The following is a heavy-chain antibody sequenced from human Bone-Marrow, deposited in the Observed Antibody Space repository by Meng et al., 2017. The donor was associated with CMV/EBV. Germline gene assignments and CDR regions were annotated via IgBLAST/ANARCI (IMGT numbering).Heavy chain of an antibody. Sequence: SGFTLSRYSMNWVRQAPGKGLEWVSSISSSSSYIYYADSVKGRFTISRDNAKNSLYLQMNSLRAEDTAVYYCARDPGSGSYYGGDYWGQGTLVTVSS. CDR1: GFTLSRYS. CDR2: ISSSSSYI. CDR3: ARDPGSGSYYGGDY. V-gene: IGHV3-21*01. J-gene: IGHJ4*02. D-gene: IGHD3-10*01.